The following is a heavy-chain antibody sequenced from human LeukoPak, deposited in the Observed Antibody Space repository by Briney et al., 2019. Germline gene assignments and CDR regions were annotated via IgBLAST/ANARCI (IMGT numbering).Heavy chain of an antibody. CDR3: ARRASSGYYLYYWYFDL. D-gene: IGHD3-22*01. J-gene: IGHJ2*01. V-gene: IGHV5-51*01. Sequence: GESLQISCQGSGYSFTSCWIGWVRQMPGKGLEWMGIIYPGDSDTRYSPSFQGQVTISADKSISTAYLQWSSLKASDTAMYYCARRASSGYYLYYWYFDLWGRGTLVTVSS. CDR1: GYSFTSCW. CDR2: IYPGDSDT.